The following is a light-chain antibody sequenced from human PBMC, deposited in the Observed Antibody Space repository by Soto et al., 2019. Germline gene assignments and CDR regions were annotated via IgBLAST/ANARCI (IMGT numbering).Light chain of an antibody. Sequence: SITISCTGTSSDVGGYNYVSWYQQHPGKAPKLMIYDVSNRPSGVSNRFSGSKSGNTASLTISGLQAEDEADYYCTSYTRTSSTTYVFGTGTKVTVL. CDR3: TSYTRTSSTTYV. J-gene: IGLJ1*01. CDR1: SSDVGGYNY. V-gene: IGLV2-14*04. CDR2: DVS.